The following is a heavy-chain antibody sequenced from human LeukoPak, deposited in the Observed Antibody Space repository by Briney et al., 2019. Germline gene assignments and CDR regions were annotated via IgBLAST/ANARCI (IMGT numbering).Heavy chain of an antibody. CDR3: AREPRYCSSTSCYYYYGMDV. D-gene: IGHD2-2*01. Sequence: GASVKVSCKASGYTFTSYGISWVRQAPGRGLEWMGWISAYNGNTNYAQKLQGRVTMTTDTSTSTAYMELRSLRSDDTAVYYCAREPRYCSSTSCYYYYGMDVWGQGTTVTVSS. CDR2: ISAYNGNT. CDR1: GYTFTSYG. V-gene: IGHV1-18*01. J-gene: IGHJ6*02.